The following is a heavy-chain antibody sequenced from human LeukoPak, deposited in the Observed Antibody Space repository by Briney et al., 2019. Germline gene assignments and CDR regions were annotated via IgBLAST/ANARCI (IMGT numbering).Heavy chain of an antibody. J-gene: IGHJ4*02. CDR2: INPGDSDI. D-gene: IGHD4-17*01. CDR1: GYSFDTYW. V-gene: IGHV5-51*01. Sequence: GESLKISCKTSGYSFDTYWIAWVRQMPGKGLEWMGNINPGDSDIRYSPTFQGQVTISVDKSTSTAYLQWSSLQSTDTAMYFCARRHDYGFFFDYWGRGTLITVSS. CDR3: ARRHDYGFFFDY.